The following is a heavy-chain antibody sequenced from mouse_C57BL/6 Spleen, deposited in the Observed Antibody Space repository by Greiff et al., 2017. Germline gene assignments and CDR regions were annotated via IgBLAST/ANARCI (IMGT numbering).Heavy chain of an antibody. Sequence: VQLQQSGPELVKPGASVKISCKASGYSFTGYYMNWVKQSPEKSLEWIGEINPSTGGTTYNQKFKAKATLTVDKSSSTAYMQLKSLTSEDSAVYYGARVGYDYEREDYFDYWGQGTTLTVSS. V-gene: IGHV1-42*01. J-gene: IGHJ2*01. D-gene: IGHD2-4*01. CDR1: GYSFTGYY. CDR2: INPSTGGT. CDR3: ARVGYDYEREDYFDY.